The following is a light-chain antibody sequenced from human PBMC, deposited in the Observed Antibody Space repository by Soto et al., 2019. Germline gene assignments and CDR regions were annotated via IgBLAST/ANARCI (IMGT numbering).Light chain of an antibody. CDR2: LGS. J-gene: IGKJ4*01. CDR1: QSLLHSNGYNY. V-gene: IGKV2-28*01. CDR3: MQFLQTPLT. Sequence: DIVMTQSPLSLPVTPVEPAAISCRSSQSLLHSNGYNYLDCYLQKPGQSPQLLIYLGSNRASGVAETFSGSGSGTDFTLKISRVEAEDVGVYYCMQFLQTPLTFGGGTKVEIK.